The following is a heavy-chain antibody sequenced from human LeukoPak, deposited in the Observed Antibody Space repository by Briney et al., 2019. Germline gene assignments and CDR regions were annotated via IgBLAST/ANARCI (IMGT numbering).Heavy chain of an antibody. D-gene: IGHD6-19*01. V-gene: IGHV3-74*01. Sequence: GGSLRLSCAASGFTFSSYWMHWVRHAPGKGLVWVSRITSDGSSTRYADSVKGRFTISRDNAKNTLYLQMNSLRAEDTAVYYCARTKQWLDDAFDIWGQGTMVTVSS. CDR2: ITSDGSST. CDR1: GFTFSSYW. J-gene: IGHJ3*02. CDR3: ARTKQWLDDAFDI.